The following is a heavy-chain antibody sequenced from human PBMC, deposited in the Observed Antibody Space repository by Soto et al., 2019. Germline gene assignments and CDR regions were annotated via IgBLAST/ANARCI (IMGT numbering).Heavy chain of an antibody. Sequence: ASVKVSCKASGYTFTSYYMHWVRQAPGQGLEWMGIINPSGGSTSYAQKFQGRVTMTRDTSTSTVYMELSSLRSEDTAVYYCALLLWFGESDYAFDIWGQGTMVTVSS. J-gene: IGHJ3*02. D-gene: IGHD3-10*01. CDR3: ALLLWFGESDYAFDI. CDR1: GYTFTSYY. CDR2: INPSGGST. V-gene: IGHV1-46*01.